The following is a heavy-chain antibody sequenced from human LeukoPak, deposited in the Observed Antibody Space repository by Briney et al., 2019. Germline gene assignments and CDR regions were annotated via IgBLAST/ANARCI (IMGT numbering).Heavy chain of an antibody. CDR3: ARRHVDPEYYYYYMDV. D-gene: IGHD5-18*01. J-gene: IGHJ6*03. Sequence: GGSLRLSCAASGFTFSSYEMNWVRQAPGEGLECVSSISSSGTTIYYADSVKGRFTISRDNAKNSLYLQMNSLRAEDTAVYYCARRHVDPEYYYYYMDVWGKGTTVTVSS. CDR1: GFTFSSYE. V-gene: IGHV3-48*03. CDR2: ISSSGTTI.